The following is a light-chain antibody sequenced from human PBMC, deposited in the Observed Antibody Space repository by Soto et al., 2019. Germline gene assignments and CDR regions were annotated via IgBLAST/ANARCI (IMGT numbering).Light chain of an antibody. CDR2: GNS. CDR3: KPYDSSLSVFYV. Sequence: QSVLTQPPSVSGAPGQRVTISCTGSSSNIGAGYDVHWYQQLPGTAPKLLIYGNSNRPSGVPDRFSGSKSGTSASLAITGLQAGDEVYYYAKPYDSSLSVFYVFEPGT. V-gene: IGLV1-40*01. CDR1: SSNIGAGYD. J-gene: IGLJ1*01.